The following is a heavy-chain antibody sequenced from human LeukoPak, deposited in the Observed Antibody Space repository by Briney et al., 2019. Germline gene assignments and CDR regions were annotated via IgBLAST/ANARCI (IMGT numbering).Heavy chain of an antibody. Sequence: GGSLRLSCAAPGFTFSSYAMHWVRQAPGKGLEWVAVISYDGSNKYYADSVKGRFTISRDNSKNTLYLQMNSLRAEDTAVYYCARDPVAAAGSLDYWGQGTLVTVSS. J-gene: IGHJ4*02. CDR1: GFTFSSYA. V-gene: IGHV3-30*04. CDR2: ISYDGSNK. CDR3: ARDPVAAAGSLDY. D-gene: IGHD6-13*01.